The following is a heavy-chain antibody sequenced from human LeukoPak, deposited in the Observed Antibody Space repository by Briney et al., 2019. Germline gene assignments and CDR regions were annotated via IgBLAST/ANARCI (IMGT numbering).Heavy chain of an antibody. CDR2: INHSGST. CDR3: ARAVPTRSYCSGSGCFIAAAGPLFFVI. J-gene: IGHJ4*02. CDR1: GGSFSGYY. Sequence: TSETLSLTCAVYGGSFSGYYWSWIRQPPGEGLEWIGEINHSGSTNYNPSLKSRVTISVDTSKNQFSLKLSSVTAADTAVYYCARAVPTRSYCSGSGCFIAAAGPLFFVIWGEETLVTVSS. D-gene: IGHD2-15*01. V-gene: IGHV4-34*01.